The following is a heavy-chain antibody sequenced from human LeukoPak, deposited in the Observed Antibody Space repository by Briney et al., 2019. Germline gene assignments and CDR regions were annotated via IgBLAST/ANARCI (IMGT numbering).Heavy chain of an antibody. CDR3: ARRVSAWHVDY. D-gene: IGHD4-11*01. Sequence: SETLSLTCTVSGGSISSSNYYWGWIRQPPEKGLEWIGNIYDSGRTYYNPSLKSRVTISVDTSKNQFSLKLSSVTAADTAIYYCARRVSAWHVDYWGQGTLVTVSS. CDR1: GGSISSSNYY. V-gene: IGHV4-39*01. CDR2: IYDSGRT. J-gene: IGHJ4*02.